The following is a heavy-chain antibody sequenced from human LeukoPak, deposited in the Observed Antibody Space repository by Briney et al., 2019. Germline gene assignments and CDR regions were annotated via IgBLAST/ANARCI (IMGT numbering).Heavy chain of an antibody. CDR2: IYYSGST. V-gene: IGHV4-59*08. CDR1: GGSISSYY. CDR3: AGHIVVVPAAINY. J-gene: IGHJ4*02. D-gene: IGHD2-2*01. Sequence: SETLSFTCTVSGGSISSYYWSWIRQPPGKGLEWIGYIYYSGSTNYNPSLKSRVTISVDTSKNQFSLKLSSVTAADTAVYYCAGHIVVVPAAINYWGQGTLVTVSS.